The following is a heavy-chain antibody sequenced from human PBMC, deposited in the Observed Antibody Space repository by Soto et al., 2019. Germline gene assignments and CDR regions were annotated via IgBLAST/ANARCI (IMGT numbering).Heavy chain of an antibody. Sequence: WGTLSLTLIVSVCSIMNSWFYWGWRRQPPGKGLEWIGSIYDSGTTYYNPSLESRVTVSVDTSKNHFSLRLTSVTAADTAVYYCARPRGLRFSVADVFDIWGQGAMVTVS. CDR1: VCSIMNSWFY. CDR2: IYDSGTT. J-gene: IGHJ3*02. V-gene: IGHV4-39*02. CDR3: ARPRGLRFSVADVFDI. D-gene: IGHD3-3*01.